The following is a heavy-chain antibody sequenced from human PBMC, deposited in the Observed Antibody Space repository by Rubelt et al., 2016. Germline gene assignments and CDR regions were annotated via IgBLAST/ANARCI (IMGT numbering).Heavy chain of an antibody. D-gene: IGHD6-13*01. Sequence: QVQVVQSGAEVKKPGASVKVSCKASGYTFTDYYMHWVRQAPGQGLEWMGRINPNSGGTIYAHNFQGRVTMTRDTSISTAYMELRSLRSDDTAVYYCARDYGRAAVAVDYWGQGTLVTVSS. J-gene: IGHJ4*02. CDR1: GYTFTDYY. CDR2: INPNSGGT. CDR3: ARDYGRAAVAVDY. V-gene: IGHV1-2*06.